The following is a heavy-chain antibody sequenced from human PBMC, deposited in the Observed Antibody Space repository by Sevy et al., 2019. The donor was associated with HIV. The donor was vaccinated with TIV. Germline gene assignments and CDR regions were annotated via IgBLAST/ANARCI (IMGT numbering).Heavy chain of an antibody. J-gene: IGHJ4*02. V-gene: IGHV1-18*04. CDR2: ISAYNGNT. CDR1: GYTFTSYG. CDR3: ARAEKKKFVVVVAATDY. Sequence: ASVKVSCKASGYTFTSYGISWVRQAPGQGLEWMGWISAYNGNTNYAQKLQGRVTMTTDTSTSTAYMELRSLRSDDTAVYYCARAEKKKFVVVVAATDYWGQGTLVTVSS. D-gene: IGHD2-15*01.